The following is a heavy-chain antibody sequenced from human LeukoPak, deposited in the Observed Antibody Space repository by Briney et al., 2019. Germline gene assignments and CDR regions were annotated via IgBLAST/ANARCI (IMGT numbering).Heavy chain of an antibody. CDR2: ISGSGGST. D-gene: IGHD6-19*01. CDR3: AKDLVEYSSGWRARYFDY. CDR1: GFTFSSYW. J-gene: IGHJ4*02. Sequence: PGRSLRLSCAVSGFTFSSYWMSWVRQAPGKGLEWVSAISGSGGSTYYADPVKGRFTISRDNSKNTLYLKMNSLRAEDTAVYYCAKDLVEYSSGWRARYFDYWGQGTLVTVSS. V-gene: IGHV3-23*01.